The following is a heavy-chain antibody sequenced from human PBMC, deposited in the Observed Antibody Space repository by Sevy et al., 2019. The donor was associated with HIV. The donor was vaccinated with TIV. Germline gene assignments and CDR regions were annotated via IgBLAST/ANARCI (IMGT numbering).Heavy chain of an antibody. CDR2: ISGSGGST. J-gene: IGHJ4*02. Sequence: GGSLRLSCAASGFTFSSYAMSWVRQAPGKGLEWVSAISGSGGSTYYAYSVKGRFTISRDNSKNTLYLQMNSLRAEDTAVYYCAKVSPPPLSRGLAAAAREYFDYWGQGTLVTVSS. CDR1: GFTFSSYA. CDR3: AKVSPPPLSRGLAAAAREYFDY. D-gene: IGHD6-13*01. V-gene: IGHV3-23*01.